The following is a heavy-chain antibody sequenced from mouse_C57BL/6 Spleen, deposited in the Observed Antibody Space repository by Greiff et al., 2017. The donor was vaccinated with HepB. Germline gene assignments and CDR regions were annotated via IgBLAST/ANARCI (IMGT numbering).Heavy chain of an antibody. CDR3: ARVLYYYGSSYYAMDY. V-gene: IGHV5-4*01. J-gene: IGHJ4*01. CDR2: ISDGGSYT. D-gene: IGHD1-1*01. Sequence: EVQVVESGGGLVKPGGSLKLSCAASGFTFSSYAMSWVRQTPEKRLEWVATISDGGSYTYYPDNVKGRFTISRDNAKNNLYLQMSHLKSEDTAMYYCARVLYYYGSSYYAMDYWGQGTSVTVSS. CDR1: GFTFSSYA.